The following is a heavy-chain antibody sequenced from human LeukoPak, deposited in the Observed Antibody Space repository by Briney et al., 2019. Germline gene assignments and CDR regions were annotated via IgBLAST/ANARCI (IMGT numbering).Heavy chain of an antibody. D-gene: IGHD2-2*01. CDR3: ARGSHNIVVVPAARRYYYYYGIDV. J-gene: IGHJ6*02. Sequence: ASVKVSCKASGYTFTSYAMNWVRQAPGQGLEWMGWINTNTGNPTYAQGFTGRFVFSLDTSVSTAYLQISSLKAEDTAVYYCARGSHNIVVVPAARRYYYYYGIDVWGQGTTVTVSS. CDR2: INTNTGNP. CDR1: GYTFTSYA. V-gene: IGHV7-4-1*02.